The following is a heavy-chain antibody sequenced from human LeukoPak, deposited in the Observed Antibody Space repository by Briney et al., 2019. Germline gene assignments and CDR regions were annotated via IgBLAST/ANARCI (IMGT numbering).Heavy chain of an antibody. CDR3: ARDKGLTIFGVDYFDY. CDR1: GFTFSNYS. CDR2: ISSSSSYI. D-gene: IGHD3-3*01. Sequence: GGSLRLSCAASGFTFSNYSMNWVRQAPGKGLEWVSSISSSSSYIYYADSVKGRFTISRDNAKNSLYLQMNSLRAEDTAVFYCARDKGLTIFGVDYFDYWGQGTLVTVSS. J-gene: IGHJ4*02. V-gene: IGHV3-21*01.